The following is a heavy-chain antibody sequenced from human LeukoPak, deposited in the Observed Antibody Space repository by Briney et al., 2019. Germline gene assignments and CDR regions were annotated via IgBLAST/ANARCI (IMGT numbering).Heavy chain of an antibody. CDR3: ARGPPTLGIDY. CDR2: INRSGST. Sequence: SETLSLTCAVYGGSFSGYYWSWIRQPPGKGLEWIGEINRSGSTNYNPSLKSRVTISVDTSKNQFSLKLSSVTAADTAVYYCARGPPTLGIDYWGQGTLVTVSS. CDR1: GGSFSGYY. J-gene: IGHJ4*02. V-gene: IGHV4-34*01.